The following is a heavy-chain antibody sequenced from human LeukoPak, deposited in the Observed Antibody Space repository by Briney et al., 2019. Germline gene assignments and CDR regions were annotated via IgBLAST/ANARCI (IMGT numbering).Heavy chain of an antibody. CDR1: GGSISSYY. CDR2: ISDIGSI. D-gene: IGHD2/OR15-2a*01. V-gene: IGHV4-59*08. CDR3: AGHHPRNTVDF. J-gene: IGHJ4*02. Sequence: SETLSLTCTVSGGSISSYYWSWIRPPPGKGLEWIAYISDIGSINYNPSLKSRVTISLDTSKNQFSLKMSSVTAADTAVYYCAGHHPRNTVDFWGQGTLVTVSS.